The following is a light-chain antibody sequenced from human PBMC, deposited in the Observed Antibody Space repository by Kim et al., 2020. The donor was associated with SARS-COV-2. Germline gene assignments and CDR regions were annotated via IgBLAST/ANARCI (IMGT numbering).Light chain of an antibody. CDR2: DKN. V-gene: IGLV3-19*01. CDR3: SSRDSSGEHLL. J-gene: IGLJ1*01. Sequence: ALRQTVRITCQGDRLRKYYASWYQQKPGQAPIVVIYDKNTRPSGIPDRFAGSSSGNTASLTIAGARAEDEGDFYCSSRDSSGEHLLFGTGTKVTVL. CDR1: RLRKYY.